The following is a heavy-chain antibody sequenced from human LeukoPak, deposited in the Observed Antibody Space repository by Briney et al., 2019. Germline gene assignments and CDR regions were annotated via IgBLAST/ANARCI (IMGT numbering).Heavy chain of an antibody. CDR2: ISSSSSYI. Sequence: GGSLRLSCAASGFTFSSYSMNWVRQAPGKGLEWVSSISSSSSYIYYADSVKGRFTISRDNAKNSPYLQMNSLRAEDTAVYYCARDLFPNTAMVTTDYWGQGTLVTVSS. V-gene: IGHV3-21*01. D-gene: IGHD5-18*01. CDR1: GFTFSSYS. CDR3: ARDLFPNTAMVTTDY. J-gene: IGHJ4*02.